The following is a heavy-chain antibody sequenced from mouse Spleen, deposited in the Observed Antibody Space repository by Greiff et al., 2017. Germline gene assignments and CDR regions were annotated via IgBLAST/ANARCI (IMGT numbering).Heavy chain of an antibody. CDR3: ARRYYGYAAWFAY. D-gene: IGHD1-2*01. Sequence: VHVKQSGPELVKPGASVKIPCKASGYTFTDYNMDWVKQSHGKSLEWIGDINPNNGGTIYNQKFKGKATLTVDKSSSTAYMELRSLTSEDTAVYYCARRYYGYAAWFAYWGQGTLVTVSA. V-gene: IGHV1-18*01. CDR1: GYTFTDYN. CDR2: INPNNGGT. J-gene: IGHJ3*01.